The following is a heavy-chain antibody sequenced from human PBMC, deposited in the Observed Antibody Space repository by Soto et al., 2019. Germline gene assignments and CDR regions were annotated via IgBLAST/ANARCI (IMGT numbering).Heavy chain of an antibody. CDR3: ARAHEYSSGWWFDY. CDR1: GGSISSYY. J-gene: IGHJ4*02. Sequence: SETLSLTCTVSGGSISSYYWSWIRQPPGKGLEWIGYIYYSGSTNYNPSLKSRVTISVDTSKNQFSLKLSSVTTADTAVYYCARAHEYSSGWWFDYWGQGTLVTVSS. D-gene: IGHD6-19*01. V-gene: IGHV4-59*01. CDR2: IYYSGST.